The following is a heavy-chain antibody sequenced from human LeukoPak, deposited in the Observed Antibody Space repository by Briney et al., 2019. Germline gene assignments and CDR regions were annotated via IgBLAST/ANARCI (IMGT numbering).Heavy chain of an antibody. Sequence: ASVKVSCKASGYTFTGYYMHWVRQAPGQGLEWMGWINPNSGGTKYAQKFQGRVTMTRDTSISTAYMELSRLTSDDTAVYYCAKNPYEYYFDYWGQGTLVTVSS. J-gene: IGHJ4*02. V-gene: IGHV1-2*02. CDR3: AKNPYEYYFDY. CDR2: INPNSGGT. CDR1: GYTFTGYY. D-gene: IGHD5-12*01.